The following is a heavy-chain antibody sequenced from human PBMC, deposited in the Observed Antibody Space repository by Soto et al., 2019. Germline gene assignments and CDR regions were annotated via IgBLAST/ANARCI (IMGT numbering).Heavy chain of an antibody. CDR2: ITGTGGNT. V-gene: IGHV3-23*01. CDR3: ERIRGYWYGLDV. J-gene: IGHJ6*02. CDR1: GFPLSTYG. Sequence: EVQLLESGGGLVQPGGSLRLSCAASGFPLSTYGMTWVRQAPGKGLEWVSAITGTGGNTYYVDSVKGRFTSSRDNSKNMLYLQVNSLRVEYTAVYYCERIRGYWYGLDVWGQGTTVTVSS.